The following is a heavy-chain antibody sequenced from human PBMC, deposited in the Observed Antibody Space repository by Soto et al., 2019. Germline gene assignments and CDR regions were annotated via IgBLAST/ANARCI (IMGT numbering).Heavy chain of an antibody. Sequence: SETLSLTCTVSGGSISCHYWIWIRQSPGKGLEWIGYIFYTGSTNYNPSLKSRVTLSVDTSKNQFSLRLSSVTAADTAVYYCARVGSSGWSPDYWGQGTLVTVSS. J-gene: IGHJ4*02. CDR2: IFYTGST. V-gene: IGHV4-59*11. CDR3: ARVGSSGWSPDY. D-gene: IGHD6-19*01. CDR1: GGSISCHY.